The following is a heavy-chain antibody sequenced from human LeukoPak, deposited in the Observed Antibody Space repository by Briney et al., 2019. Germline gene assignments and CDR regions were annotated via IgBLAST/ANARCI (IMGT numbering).Heavy chain of an antibody. D-gene: IGHD1-1*01. V-gene: IGHV3-74*01. CDR2: INTDGTTS. J-gene: IGHJ4*02. CDR1: GFTFSNYW. Sequence: GGSLRLSCAASGFTFSNYWMHWDRQAPGKGLVWVSRINTDGTTSNYADSVKGRFTISRDNAQNTLYLQMNSLRAEDTAVYYCARAVSTSLRSTAYWGQGTLVTVSS. CDR3: ARAVSTSLRSTAY.